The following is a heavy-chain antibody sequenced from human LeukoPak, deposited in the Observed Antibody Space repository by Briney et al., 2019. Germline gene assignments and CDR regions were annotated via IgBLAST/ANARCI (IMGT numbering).Heavy chain of an antibody. Sequence: ASVKVSCKASGFTFTSSAVQWVRQARGQRLEWIGWIVVGSGNTNYAQKFQERVTITRDMSTSTAYMELSSLRSEDTAVYYCAAGLYSSSWPPPSDYWGQGTLVTVSS. CDR1: GFTFTSSA. CDR2: IVVGSGNT. V-gene: IGHV1-58*01. J-gene: IGHJ4*02. CDR3: AAGLYSSSWPPPSDY. D-gene: IGHD6-13*01.